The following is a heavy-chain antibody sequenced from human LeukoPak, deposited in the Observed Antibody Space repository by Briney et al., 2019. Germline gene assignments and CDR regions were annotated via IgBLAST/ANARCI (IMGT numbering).Heavy chain of an antibody. J-gene: IGHJ4*02. CDR1: GDSVSTNSAA. CDR2: TYYRSKYYF. V-gene: IGHV6-1*01. Sequence: SQTLLLTCAISGDSVSTNSAAWNWIRQSPSRGLEWLGRTYYRSKYYFDYAVSVKSRITINPDTSKNQFSLQLSSVTPEDTAVYYCARERLHDYSRTLDYWGQGTLVTVSS. CDR3: ARERLHDYSRTLDY. D-gene: IGHD4-11*01.